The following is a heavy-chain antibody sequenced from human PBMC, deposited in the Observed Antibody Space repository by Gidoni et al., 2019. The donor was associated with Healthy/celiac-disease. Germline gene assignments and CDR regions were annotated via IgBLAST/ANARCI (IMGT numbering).Heavy chain of an antibody. D-gene: IGHD1-26*01. J-gene: IGHJ4*02. CDR2: ISGRGGST. CDR3: AKRWELRDYFDY. V-gene: IGHV3-23*01. CDR1: GFTFSSYA. Sequence: EVQLLESGGGLVQPGGSLRLSCAAAGFTFSSYAMSWVRQAPGKGLEWVSAISGRGGSTYYAGSVKGRFTISRDNSKNTLYLQMNSLRAEDTAVYYCAKRWELRDYFDYWGQGTLVTVSS.